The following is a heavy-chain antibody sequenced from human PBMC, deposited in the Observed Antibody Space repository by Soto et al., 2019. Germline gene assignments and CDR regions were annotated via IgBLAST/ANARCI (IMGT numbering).Heavy chain of an antibody. CDR3: SRGRSSGNYYP. Sequence: SQTLSLTCAISGDSVSSNIVTWDWIRQSPSRGLEWLGRTYYRSKWSSDYEVSVKSRIRINADTSKNQFSLQLNSVTPEDTAVYFCSRGRSSGNYYPWGQGTLVTVSS. CDR1: GDSVSSNIVT. J-gene: IGHJ5*02. D-gene: IGHD3-10*01. V-gene: IGHV6-1*01. CDR2: TYYRSKWSS.